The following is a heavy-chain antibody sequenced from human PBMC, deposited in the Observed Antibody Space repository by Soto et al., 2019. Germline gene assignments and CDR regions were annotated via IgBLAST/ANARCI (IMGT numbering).Heavy chain of an antibody. V-gene: IGHV2-5*02. CDR3: AHRRQETYYDY. CDR1: GFSLTTTGEG. J-gene: IGHJ4*02. CDR2: VYWDDDK. Sequence: QITLKESGPTLVKPTQTLTLTCKFSGFSLTTTGEGVGWIRQPPGKALEWLALVYWDDDKRYRPSLQSRLTITKDTAKNHVVVTMTNMDLVDTATYYCAHRRQETYYDYWGQGTQVTVSS.